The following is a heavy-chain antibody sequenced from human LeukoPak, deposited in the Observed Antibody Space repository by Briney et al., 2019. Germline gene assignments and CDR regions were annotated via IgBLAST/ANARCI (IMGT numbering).Heavy chain of an antibody. Sequence: SETLSLTCAVYGGSFSGYYWGWIRQPPGKGLEWIGEINHSGTTDYNPSLKSRVTISIDMSKNQFSLNLISVTAADTAVYYCARGGVWQLAHFDYWGQGTLVTVSS. J-gene: IGHJ4*02. V-gene: IGHV4-34*01. D-gene: IGHD6-13*01. CDR2: INHSGTT. CDR1: GGSFSGYY. CDR3: ARGGVWQLAHFDY.